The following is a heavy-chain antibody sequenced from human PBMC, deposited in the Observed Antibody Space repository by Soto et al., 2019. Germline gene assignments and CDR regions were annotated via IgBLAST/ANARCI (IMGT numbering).Heavy chain of an antibody. Sequence: ASVKVSCKASGYTFTSYDINWVRQATGQGLEWMGWMNPNSGNTGYAQKFQGRVTMTRNTSISTAYMELSSLRSEDTAVYYCARVVLVPAPYVMDFWGQGSTVIVSS. CDR3: ARVVLVPAPYVMDF. CDR1: GYTFTSYD. V-gene: IGHV1-8*01. D-gene: IGHD2-2*01. J-gene: IGHJ6*02. CDR2: MNPNSGNT.